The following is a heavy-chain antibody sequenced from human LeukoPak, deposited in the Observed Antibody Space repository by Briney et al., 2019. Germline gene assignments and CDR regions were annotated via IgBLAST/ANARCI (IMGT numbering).Heavy chain of an antibody. V-gene: IGHV4-34*01. J-gene: IGHJ4*02. CDR3: ARSFSGFWEFDS. CDR1: GGSFSSYS. D-gene: IGHD1-14*01. CDR2: ISYAGNTHTGST. Sequence: KPSETLSLTCDVSGGSFSSYSWNWIRQPPGKGLEWIAEISYAGNTHTGSTSYSASLKSRVTISVDTPKNQFSLHLSSVTAADAGVYYCARSFSGFWEFDSWGQGTLVTVSS.